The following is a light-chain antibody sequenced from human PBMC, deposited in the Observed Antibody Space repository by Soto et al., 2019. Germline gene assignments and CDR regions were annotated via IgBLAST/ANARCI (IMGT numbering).Light chain of an antibody. J-gene: IGKJ1*01. CDR2: KTS. CDR3: QQYHTFST. CDR1: QSLDSW. V-gene: IGKV1-5*03. Sequence: DIQMTQSPSTLSASVEDRVTITCRASQSLDSWLAWYQQKPGKPPKLLIYKTSILEFGVPSRFSGSGSGTLFTLTISSLQPYDFATYYCQQYHTFSTFGQGTKVEIK.